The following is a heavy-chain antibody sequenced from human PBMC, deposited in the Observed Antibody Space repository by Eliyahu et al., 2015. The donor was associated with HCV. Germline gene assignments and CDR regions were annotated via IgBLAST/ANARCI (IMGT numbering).Heavy chain of an antibody. V-gene: IGHV3-48*03. J-gene: IGHJ4*02. CDR3: VRGRLLLQMGRTFDF. D-gene: IGHD1-26*01. CDR1: GXXFSXYE. CDR2: ITSSGNTI. Sequence: EVQVVESGGGLVQPGESXRRXCXASGXXFSXYEMNWVRQAPGKGXEWIAYITSSGNTIYYADSVKGRFTISRDNAKNSVSLQMNSLRVEDTAVYYCVRGRLLLQMGRTFDFWGQGTLVTVSP.